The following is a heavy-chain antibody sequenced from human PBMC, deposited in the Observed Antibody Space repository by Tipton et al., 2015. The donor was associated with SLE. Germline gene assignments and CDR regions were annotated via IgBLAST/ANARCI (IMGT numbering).Heavy chain of an antibody. J-gene: IGHJ4*02. CDR3: AKNAEKHCGGDCSPFDY. V-gene: IGHV3-23*03. D-gene: IGHD2-21*01. Sequence: GSLRLSCAASGFTFSSYGMHWVRQAPGKGLEWVSIIYSGGSTYYADSVKGRFTVSRGTSKNTLYLQMSSLRPEDTAVYYCAKNAEKHCGGDCSPFDYWGQGTLVTVSS. CDR1: GFTFSSYG. CDR2: IYSGGST.